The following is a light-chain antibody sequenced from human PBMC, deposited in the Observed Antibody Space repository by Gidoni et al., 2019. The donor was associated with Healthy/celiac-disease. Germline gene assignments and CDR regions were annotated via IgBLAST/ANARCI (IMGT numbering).Light chain of an antibody. CDR2: GAS. Sequence: EIVLTQSPATLSVSPGERAPLSCRASQSVSSNLAWYQQKPGQAPRLLIYGASTRATGIPARFSGSGSGTDFTLTIISLQSEDFAVYYCQQYNNWPPWTFGQGTKVEIK. CDR3: QQYNNWPPWT. J-gene: IGKJ1*01. V-gene: IGKV3-15*01. CDR1: QSVSSN.